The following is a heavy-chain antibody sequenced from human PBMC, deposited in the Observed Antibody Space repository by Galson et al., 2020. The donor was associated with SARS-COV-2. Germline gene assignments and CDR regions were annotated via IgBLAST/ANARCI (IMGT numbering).Heavy chain of an antibody. CDR3: ARDRRITIFGVVPDFRGGMDV. CDR2: ISSSGSTK. D-gene: IGHD3-3*01. V-gene: IGHV3-48*03. J-gene: IGHJ6*02. Sequence: GGSLRLSCAAPGFTFSSYEMNWVRQAPGKGLEWVSYISSSGSTKYYADSVKGRFTIPRDNAKNSLYLQMNSLRAEDTAVYYCARDRRITIFGVVPDFRGGMDVWGQGTTVTVSS. CDR1: GFTFSSYE.